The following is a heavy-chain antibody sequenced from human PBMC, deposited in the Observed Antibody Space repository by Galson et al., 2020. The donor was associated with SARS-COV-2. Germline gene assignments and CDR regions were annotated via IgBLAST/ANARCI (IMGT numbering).Heavy chain of an antibody. V-gene: IGHV4-61*02. CDR1: GGSISGTSYY. J-gene: IGHJ4*02. D-gene: IGHD6-19*01. CDR3: ASGPVAGSGE. Sequence: SETLSLTCAVSGGSISGTSYYWSWIRQPAGKGLEWIGRIHSSGSTNYNPSLKSRVTISIDTSKNQFSLRLSSVTAADTAIYYWASGPVAGSGEWGQGTLVTVSS. CDR2: IHSSGST.